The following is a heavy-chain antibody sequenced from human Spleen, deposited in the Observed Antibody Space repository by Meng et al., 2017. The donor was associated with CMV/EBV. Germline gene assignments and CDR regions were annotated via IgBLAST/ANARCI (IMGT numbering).Heavy chain of an antibody. J-gene: IGHJ4*02. CDR2: ISYDRRNN. V-gene: IGHV3-30-3*01. CDR3: ARNDY. CDR1: GFTFSSYA. Sequence: SSLIRCCAASGFTFSSYAMHWARPAPGKGLVWVAVISYDRRNNYYADSVKGRFTISRDNSKNTLYLQMNSLRAEDTAVYYCARNDYWGQGTLVTVSS.